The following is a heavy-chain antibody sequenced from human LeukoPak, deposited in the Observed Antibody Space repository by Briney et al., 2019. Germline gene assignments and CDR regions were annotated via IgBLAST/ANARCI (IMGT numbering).Heavy chain of an antibody. J-gene: IGHJ4*02. CDR1: GGTFSSYA. CDR3: ARLPPLGDNTLFDY. CDR2: SIPILGTA. V-gene: IGHV1-69*01. Sequence: ASVKVSCKASGGTFSSYAISWVRQAPGQGLEWMGGSIPILGTANYAQKFQGRVTITADESTSTAYMELSSLRSEDTAVYYCARLPPLGDNTLFDYWGQGTLVTVSS. D-gene: IGHD4-17*01.